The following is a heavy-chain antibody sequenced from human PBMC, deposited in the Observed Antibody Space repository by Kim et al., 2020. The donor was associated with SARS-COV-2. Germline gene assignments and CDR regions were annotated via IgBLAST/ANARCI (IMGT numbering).Heavy chain of an antibody. Sequence: SLKSRVTISVDTSKNQFSLKLSSVTAADTAVYYCAREGVAGNYYYYGMDVWGQGTTVTVSS. D-gene: IGHD6-19*01. J-gene: IGHJ6*02. V-gene: IGHV4-34*13. CDR3: AREGVAGNYYYYGMDV.